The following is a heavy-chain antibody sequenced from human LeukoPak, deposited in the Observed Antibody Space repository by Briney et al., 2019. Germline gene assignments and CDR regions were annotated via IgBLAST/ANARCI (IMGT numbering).Heavy chain of an antibody. V-gene: IGHV4-59*02. J-gene: IGHJ6*02. CDR3: ARLADI. CDR2: IYGGGSS. Sequence: SETLSLTCTVSGGSVSSSHWSWVRQPPGKGLEWIGYIYGGGSSNYNPSLKSRVTISVDTSKNQFSLKLSSVTTADTAVYYCARLADIWGQGTTVTVSS. D-gene: IGHD2-15*01. CDR1: GGSVSSSH.